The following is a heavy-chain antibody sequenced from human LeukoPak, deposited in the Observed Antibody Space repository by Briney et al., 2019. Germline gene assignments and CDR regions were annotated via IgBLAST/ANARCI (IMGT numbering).Heavy chain of an antibody. D-gene: IGHD4-17*01. CDR3: ATKTSYGDRYFDY. J-gene: IGHJ4*02. CDR1: GFTFSRYA. V-gene: IGHV3-23*01. CDR2: ISATTGTT. Sequence: GGSLRLSCAASGFTFSRYAMSWIRQAPGKGLEWLSAISATTGTTFYAASVKGRFTISRDNSKNALYLQMNNLRAEDTAVYYCATKTSYGDRYFDYWGQGALVTASS.